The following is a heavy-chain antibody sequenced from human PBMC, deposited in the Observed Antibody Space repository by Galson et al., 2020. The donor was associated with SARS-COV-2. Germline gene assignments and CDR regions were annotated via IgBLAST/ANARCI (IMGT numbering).Heavy chain of an antibody. CDR3: TRDEGIQLSFDL. J-gene: IGHJ4*02. D-gene: IGHD1-1*01. V-gene: IGHV3-74*01. Sequence: GGSLRLSCAASGFTFGRSWIHWVRQAPGKGLAWVSQINPDGTETNYADTVQGRFTISRDNAMNTVYLQMNSLTDDDTAMYYCTRDEGIQLSFDLWGQGALVTVSS. CDR2: INPDGTET. CDR1: GFTFGRSW.